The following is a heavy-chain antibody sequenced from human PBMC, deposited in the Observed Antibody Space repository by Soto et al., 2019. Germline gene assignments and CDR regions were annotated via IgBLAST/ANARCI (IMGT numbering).Heavy chain of an antibody. V-gene: IGHV1-46*03. CDR3: ARDRGVYCSSTSCNPSLVDY. J-gene: IGHJ4*02. CDR1: GYTFTSYY. Sequence: ASVKVSCKASGYTFTSYYMHWVRQAPGQGLEWMGIINPSGGSTSYAQKFQGRVTMTRDTSTSTVYMELSSLRSEDTAVYYCARDRGVYCSSTSCNPSLVDYWGQGTLVTVSS. D-gene: IGHD2-2*01. CDR2: INPSGGST.